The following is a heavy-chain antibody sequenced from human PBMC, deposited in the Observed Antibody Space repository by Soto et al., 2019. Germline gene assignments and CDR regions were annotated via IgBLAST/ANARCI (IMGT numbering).Heavy chain of an antibody. Sequence: ETLSLTCAVYGGSFSGYYWSWIRQPPGKGLEWIGEINHSGSTNYNPSLKSRVTISVDTSKNQFSLKLSSVTAADTAVYYCARGASGYYDSSGYYSPYYFDYWGQGTLVTVSS. J-gene: IGHJ4*02. CDR1: GGSFSGYY. D-gene: IGHD3-22*01. CDR2: INHSGST. CDR3: ARGASGYYDSSGYYSPYYFDY. V-gene: IGHV4-34*01.